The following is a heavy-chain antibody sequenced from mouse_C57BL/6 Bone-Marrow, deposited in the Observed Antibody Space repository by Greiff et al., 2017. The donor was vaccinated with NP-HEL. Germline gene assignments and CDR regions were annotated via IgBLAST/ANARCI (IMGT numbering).Heavy chain of an antibody. CDR3: ARWIFLDY. Sequence: QVQLKESGPELVKPGASVKISCKASGYAFSSSWMNWVKQRPGKGLEWIGRIYPGDGDTNYNGKFKGKATLTADTSSSTAYMQLSNLTSEDSAVYFCARWIFLDYWGQGTTLTVSS. CDR1: GYAFSSSW. CDR2: IYPGDGDT. J-gene: IGHJ2*01. V-gene: IGHV1-82*01.